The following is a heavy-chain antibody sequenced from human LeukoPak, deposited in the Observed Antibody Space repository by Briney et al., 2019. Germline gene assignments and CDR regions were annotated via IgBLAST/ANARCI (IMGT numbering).Heavy chain of an antibody. CDR2: IFYSGST. CDR3: ARQGVGFSGSRSKRDYYGMDV. Sequence: PSETLSLTCTVPGGSIASFYWSWIRQPPGKGLEWIGYIFYSGSTNYNPSLKSHVTISVDTSKNQFSLTLSSVTAADTAVYYCARQGVGFSGSRSKRDYYGMDVWGQGTTVTVSS. D-gene: IGHD6-19*01. V-gene: IGHV4-59*08. J-gene: IGHJ6*02. CDR1: GGSIASFY.